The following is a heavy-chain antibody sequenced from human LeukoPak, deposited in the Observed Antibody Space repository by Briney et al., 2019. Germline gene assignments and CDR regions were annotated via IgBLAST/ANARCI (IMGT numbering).Heavy chain of an antibody. CDR1: GFTFSSYA. D-gene: IGHD3-16*02. J-gene: IGHJ4*02. Sequence: GGSLRLSCAASGFTFSSYAMSWVRQAPGKGLEWVSAISGSGGSKYYADSVKGRFTISRDNSKNTLYLQMNSLRAEDTAVYYCAKGDGYDYVWGSYRPYFDYWGQGTLVTVSS. V-gene: IGHV3-23*01. CDR2: ISGSGGSK. CDR3: AKGDGYDYVWGSYRPYFDY.